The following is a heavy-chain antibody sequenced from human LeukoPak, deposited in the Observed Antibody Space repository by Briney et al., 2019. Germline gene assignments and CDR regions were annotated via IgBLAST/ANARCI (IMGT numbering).Heavy chain of an antibody. CDR3: ARFRSGGTCYSCAFDI. CDR2: INPSDGST. V-gene: IGHV1-46*01. Sequence: ASEKVSCKASGYTFTTYYMHWVRQAPGQGLEWMGIINPSDGSTTYAQKFQGRVTMTRDTSTSTVYMELSSLRSEDTAVYYCARFRSGGTCYSCAFDIWGQGTMVTVSS. CDR1: GYTFTTYY. J-gene: IGHJ3*02. D-gene: IGHD2-15*01.